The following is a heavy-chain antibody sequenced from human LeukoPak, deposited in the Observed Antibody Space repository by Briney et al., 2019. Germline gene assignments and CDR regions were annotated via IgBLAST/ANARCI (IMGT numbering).Heavy chain of an antibody. D-gene: IGHD6-13*01. CDR2: ISGSGGST. Sequence: PGGSLRLSCAASGFTFSSYGMSWVRQAPGKGLEWVSAISGSGGSTYYADSVKGRFTISRDNSKNTLYLQMNSLRAEDTAVYYCAKGYSSSPYYYYYMDVWGKGTTVTISS. CDR1: GFTFSSYG. J-gene: IGHJ6*03. CDR3: AKGYSSSPYYYYYMDV. V-gene: IGHV3-23*01.